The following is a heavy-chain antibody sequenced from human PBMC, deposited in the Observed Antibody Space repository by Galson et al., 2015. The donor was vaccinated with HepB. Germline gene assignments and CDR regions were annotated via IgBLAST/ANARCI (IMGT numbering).Heavy chain of an antibody. J-gene: IGHJ3*02. CDR2: IIPILGMA. Sequence: SVKVSCKASGGTFSSYTISWVRQAPGQGLEWMGRIIPILGMANYAQKFQGRVTITADKSTSTAYMELSSLRSEDTAVYYCAREPRTYYYDSRAYDAFDIWGQGTMVTVSS. D-gene: IGHD3-22*01. CDR1: GGTFSSYT. V-gene: IGHV1-69*04. CDR3: AREPRTYYYDSRAYDAFDI.